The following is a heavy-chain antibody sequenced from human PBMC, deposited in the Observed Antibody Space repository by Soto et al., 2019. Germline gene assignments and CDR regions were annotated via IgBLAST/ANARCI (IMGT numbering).Heavy chain of an antibody. J-gene: IGHJ6*02. D-gene: IGHD5-12*01. CDR2: MNPNSGNT. CDR3: ARGSRRDGYNYYYYCGMDV. CDR1: GYTFTSYD. V-gene: IGHV1-8*01. Sequence: QVQLVQSGAEVKKPGASVKVSCKASGYTFTSYDINWVRQATGQGLEWMGWMNPNSGNTGYAQKFQGRVTMTRNTSTSTAYMALSRVRSEDTAVYYCARGSRRDGYNYYYYCGMDVWGQGTTVTVSS.